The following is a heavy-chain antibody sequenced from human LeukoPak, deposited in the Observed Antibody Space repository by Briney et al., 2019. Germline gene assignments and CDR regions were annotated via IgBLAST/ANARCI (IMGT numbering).Heavy chain of an antibody. V-gene: IGHV3-21*01. J-gene: IGHJ6*03. CDR3: ASRRGYSGYFYYYMDV. CDR1: GFTFSSYS. Sequence: GGSLRLSCAASGFTFSSYSMNWVRQAPGKGLEWVSSISSSSSYIYYADSVKGRFTISRDNAKNSLYLQMNSLRAEDTAVYYCASRRGYSGYFYYYMDVWGKGTTVTVSS. CDR2: ISSSSSYI. D-gene: IGHD5-12*01.